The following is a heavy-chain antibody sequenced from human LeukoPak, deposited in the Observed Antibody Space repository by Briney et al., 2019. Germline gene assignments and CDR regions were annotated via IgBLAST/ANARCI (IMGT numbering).Heavy chain of an antibody. CDR3: ARASASTYGRQYGAFDY. J-gene: IGHJ4*02. Sequence: PSETLSLTCTVSGGSISSYYWSWIRQPPGKGLEWIGYIYYSGSTNYNPSLKSRVTISVDTSKNQFSLKLSSVTAADTAVYYCARASASTYGRQYGAFDYWGQGTLVTVSS. D-gene: IGHD4/OR15-4a*01. CDR1: GGSISSYY. V-gene: IGHV4-59*12. CDR2: IYYSGST.